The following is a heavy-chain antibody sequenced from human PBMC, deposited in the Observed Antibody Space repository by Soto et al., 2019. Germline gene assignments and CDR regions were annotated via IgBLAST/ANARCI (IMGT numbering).Heavy chain of an antibody. CDR1: GFTFTSSA. CDR2: ISYDGSNK. Sequence: PGGSLRLSCAASGFTFTSSAMHWVRQAPGKGLEWVAVISYDGSNKYYADSVKGRFTISRDNSKNTLYLQMNSLRAEDTAVYYCARDKRDLRFLEWSYYFGYWGQGTLVTVSS. D-gene: IGHD3-3*01. CDR3: ARDKRDLRFLEWSYYFGY. V-gene: IGHV3-30-3*01. J-gene: IGHJ4*02.